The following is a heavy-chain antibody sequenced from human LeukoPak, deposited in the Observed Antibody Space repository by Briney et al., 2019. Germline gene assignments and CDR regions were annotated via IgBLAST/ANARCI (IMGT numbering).Heavy chain of an antibody. J-gene: IGHJ3*02. Sequence: ASVKVSCKASGGTFSSYAISWVRQAPGQGLEWMGRIIPILGIANYAQKFQGRVTITADKSTSTAYMELSSLRSEDTAVYYCARDSSGYQVDAFDIWGQGTMVTVSS. CDR1: GGTFSSYA. CDR3: ARDSSGYQVDAFDI. CDR2: IIPILGIA. V-gene: IGHV1-69*04. D-gene: IGHD3-22*01.